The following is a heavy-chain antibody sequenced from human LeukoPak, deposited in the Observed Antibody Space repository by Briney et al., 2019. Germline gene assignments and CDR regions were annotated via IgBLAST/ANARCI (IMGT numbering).Heavy chain of an antibody. Sequence: ASVKVSCKASGYTFTSYDINWVRQAPGQGLEWMGWINPNSGGTNYAQKFQGRVTMTRDTSISTAYMELSRLRSDDTAVYYCARDFVGAPTAFDIWGQGTMVTVSS. CDR2: INPNSGGT. J-gene: IGHJ3*02. CDR1: GYTFTSYD. V-gene: IGHV1-2*02. CDR3: ARDFVGAPTAFDI. D-gene: IGHD1-26*01.